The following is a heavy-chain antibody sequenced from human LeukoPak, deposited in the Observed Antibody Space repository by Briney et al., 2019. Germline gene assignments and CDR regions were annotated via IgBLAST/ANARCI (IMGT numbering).Heavy chain of an antibody. D-gene: IGHD3-22*01. Sequence: SETLSLTCTLSGGSISTYYWSWVRQPPGKGLEWIGYIYYTGSTDYNPSLKSRVTMSVDTSKNQFSLKLSSVTAADTAVYYCARDTSTMIVTGAFDIWGQGTMVTVSS. CDR2: IYYTGST. J-gene: IGHJ3*02. CDR1: GGSISTYY. CDR3: ARDTSTMIVTGAFDI. V-gene: IGHV4-59*12.